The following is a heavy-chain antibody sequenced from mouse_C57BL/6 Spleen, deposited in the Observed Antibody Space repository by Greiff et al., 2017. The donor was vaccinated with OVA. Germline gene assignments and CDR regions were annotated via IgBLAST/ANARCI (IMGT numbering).Heavy chain of an antibody. Sequence: EVQLVESGGGLVQPKGSLKLSCAASGFSFNTYAMNWVRQAPGKGLEWVARIRSKSNNYATYYADSVKDRFTISRDDSESMLYLQMNNLKTEDTAMYYCVRQGGNYATDYWGQGTSVTVSS. CDR2: IRSKSNNYAT. V-gene: IGHV10-1*01. CDR3: VRQGGNYATDY. D-gene: IGHD2-14*01. J-gene: IGHJ4*01. CDR1: GFSFNTYA.